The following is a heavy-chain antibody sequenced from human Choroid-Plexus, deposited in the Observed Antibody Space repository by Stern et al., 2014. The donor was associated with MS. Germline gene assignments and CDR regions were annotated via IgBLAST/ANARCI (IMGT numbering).Heavy chain of an antibody. CDR1: GFTFGSCA. CDR2: VSYDGSNK. D-gene: IGHD2/OR15-2a*01. J-gene: IGHJ5*02. Sequence: VQLVESGGGVVQPGRPLRLSCVASGFTFGSCAMHWVRQAPGKGLAWVAGVSYDGSNKYYADSVKGRFTISRDNSQNTLYMQMSSLRPEDTAVYYCAKDRHYLTYFFDHWGQGSLVTVS. CDR3: AKDRHYLTYFFDH. V-gene: IGHV3-30*18.